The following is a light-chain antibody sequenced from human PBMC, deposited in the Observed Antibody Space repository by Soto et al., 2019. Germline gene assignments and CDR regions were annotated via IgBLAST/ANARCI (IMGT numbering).Light chain of an antibody. CDR1: SSDVGGYNY. CDR3: TSYRSSSTLDV. J-gene: IGLJ1*01. CDR2: EVN. V-gene: IGLV2-14*01. Sequence: QSALTQPASVSGSPGQSITISCTGTSSDVGGYNYVSWYQQYPGKAPKLIIYEVNKRPSGVSNRFSGSKSGNTASLTISGLQADDECDYYCTSYRSSSTLDVFGTGTKFT.